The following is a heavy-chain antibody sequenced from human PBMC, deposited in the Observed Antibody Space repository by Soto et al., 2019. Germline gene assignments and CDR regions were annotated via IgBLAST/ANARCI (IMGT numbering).Heavy chain of an antibody. Sequence: QVQLVQSGAEVKKPGASVKVSCKASGYNFTRHGIQCVRQAPGQRLEWMGWSNAGNGYTKYSQLSQGRFTFSRDTTASTAYMELSSLRSEDTAVYYCARDKPDDYDSSGYSHVGDVFHIWGQGTMVTVSS. J-gene: IGHJ3*02. V-gene: IGHV1-3*01. CDR3: ARDKPDDYDSSGYSHVGDVFHI. CDR2: SNAGNGYT. D-gene: IGHD3-22*01. CDR1: GYNFTRHG.